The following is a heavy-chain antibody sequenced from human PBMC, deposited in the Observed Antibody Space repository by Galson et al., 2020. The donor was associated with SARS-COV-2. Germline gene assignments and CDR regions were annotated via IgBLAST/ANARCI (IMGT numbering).Heavy chain of an antibody. CDR2: ISYDGSNK. Sequence: TGGSLSLSCAASGFTFSSYAMHWVRQAPGKGLEWVAVISYDGSNKYYADSLKGRFTISRDNSKNTLYLQMNSLRAEDTAVYYCARDRGRYDILTGGDYWGQGTLVTVSS. CDR1: GFTFSSYA. CDR3: ARDRGRYDILTGGDY. D-gene: IGHD3-9*01. J-gene: IGHJ4*02. V-gene: IGHV3-30-3*01.